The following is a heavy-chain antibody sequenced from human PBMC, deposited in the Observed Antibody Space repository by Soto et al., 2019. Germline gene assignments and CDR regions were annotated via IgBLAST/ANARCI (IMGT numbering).Heavy chain of an antibody. CDR1: GFTFSSYA. CDR2: ISSSSSYI. Sequence: GGSMRLSCAASGFTFSSYAMSWVRQAPGKGLEWVSSISSSSSYIYYADSLKGRFTISRDNAKNSVYLQMNSLRAEDTAVYYCARGIAARTPPDNWGQGTLVTVSS. CDR3: ARGIAARTPPDN. J-gene: IGHJ4*02. V-gene: IGHV3-21*01. D-gene: IGHD6-6*01.